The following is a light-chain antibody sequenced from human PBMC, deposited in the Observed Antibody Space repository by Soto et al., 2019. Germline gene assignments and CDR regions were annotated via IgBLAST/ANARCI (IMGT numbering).Light chain of an antibody. J-gene: IGLJ3*02. V-gene: IGLV2-23*02. CDR1: RSDIGSYNS. CDR2: EVT. CDR3: FSYAGDSTWV. Sequence: QSALTQPASVSGSPGESITISCTGTRSDIGSYNSIAWYQQHPGKAPRVMISEVTKRPSGISNRFSGSKSGSTASLTISGLQADDEADYFCFSYAGDSTWVFGGGTKLTVL.